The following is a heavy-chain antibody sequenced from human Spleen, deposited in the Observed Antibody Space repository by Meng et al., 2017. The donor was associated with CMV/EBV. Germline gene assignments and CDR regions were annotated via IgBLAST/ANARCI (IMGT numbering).Heavy chain of an antibody. V-gene: IGHV4-34*01. D-gene: IGHD5-24*01. CDR1: GGSFSGYY. Sequence: QVQLQQWGAGLLKPSETLSLTCAVYGGSFSGYYWSWIRQPPGKGLEWIGEINHSGSTNYNPSLKSRVTISVDTSKNQFSLKLSSVTAADTAVYYCARALREMATIPLYYWGQGTLVTASS. CDR2: INHSGST. J-gene: IGHJ4*02. CDR3: ARALREMATIPLYY.